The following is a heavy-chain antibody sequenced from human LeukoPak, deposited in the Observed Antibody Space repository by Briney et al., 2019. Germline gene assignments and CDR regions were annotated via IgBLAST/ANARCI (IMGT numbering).Heavy chain of an antibody. Sequence: SETLSLTCTVSGYSISSGYYWGWIRQPPGKGLEWIGSIYHSGSTYYNPSLKSRVTISVDTSKNQVSLKLTSVTAADTAVYFCARDRSSRGALDWFDPWGQGTLVTVSS. CDR3: ARDRSSRGALDWFDP. CDR1: GYSISSGYY. CDR2: IYHSGST. J-gene: IGHJ5*02. D-gene: IGHD6-13*01. V-gene: IGHV4-38-2*02.